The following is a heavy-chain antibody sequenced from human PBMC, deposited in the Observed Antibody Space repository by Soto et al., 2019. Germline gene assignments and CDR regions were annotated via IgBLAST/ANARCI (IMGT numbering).Heavy chain of an antibody. Sequence: ASVKVSCKASGGTFSSYAINWVRQATGQGLEWMGWMNPNSGNTGYAQKFQGRVTMTRNTSISTAYMELSSLRSEDTAVYYCATDYYDSSGYSLTAHWGQGTLVTVSS. J-gene: IGHJ1*01. CDR3: ATDYYDSSGYSLTAH. CDR2: MNPNSGNT. V-gene: IGHV1-8*02. D-gene: IGHD3-22*01. CDR1: GGTFSSYA.